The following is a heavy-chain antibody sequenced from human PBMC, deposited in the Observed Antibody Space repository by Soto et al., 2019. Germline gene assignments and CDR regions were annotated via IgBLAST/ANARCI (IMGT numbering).Heavy chain of an antibody. CDR2: INAGNGNT. CDR3: ARVPSPFDFYYAMDV. Sequence: ASVKVSCKASGYTFTSCGIHWVRQAPGQRLEWTGWINAGNGNTKYSEKFQGRVTITRDTSASTAYLELSSLTAADTAVYFCARVPSPFDFYYAMDVWGQGTTVTVSS. D-gene: IGHD3-16*01. CDR1: GYTFTSCG. J-gene: IGHJ6*02. V-gene: IGHV1-3*01.